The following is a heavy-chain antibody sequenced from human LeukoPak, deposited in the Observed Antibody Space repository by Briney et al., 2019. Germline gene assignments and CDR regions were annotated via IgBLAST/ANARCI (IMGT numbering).Heavy chain of an antibody. Sequence: GGSLRLSCAVSGFTFSDSYMSWIRQAPGKGLDWLACISSSSHVIYYADSVKGRFTISRDNAKNSLSLQMHSLRDEDTAVYYCVRDQGYCTSASCRGDAFDVWGQGSMVSVSS. D-gene: IGHD2-2*01. V-gene: IGHV3-11*04. CDR1: GFTFSDSY. CDR3: VRDQGYCTSASCRGDAFDV. CDR2: ISSSSHVI. J-gene: IGHJ3*01.